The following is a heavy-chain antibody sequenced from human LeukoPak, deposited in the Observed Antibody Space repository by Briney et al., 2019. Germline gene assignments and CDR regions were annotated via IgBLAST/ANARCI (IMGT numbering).Heavy chain of an antibody. J-gene: IGHJ4*02. Sequence: GGSLRLSCTTPKFNFHNYGLTWVRQAPGKGLEWVSSISSSSSYIYYADSVKGRFTISRDNAKNSLYLQMNSLRAEDTAVCYCARDHIAAADNWGQGTLVTVSS. CDR3: ARDHIAAADN. V-gene: IGHV3-21*01. D-gene: IGHD6-13*01. CDR2: ISSSSSYI. CDR1: KFNFHNYG.